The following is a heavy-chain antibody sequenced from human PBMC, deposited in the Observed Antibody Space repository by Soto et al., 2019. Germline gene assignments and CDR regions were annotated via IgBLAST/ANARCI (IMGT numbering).Heavy chain of an antibody. Sequence: GGSLRLSCAASGFTVSSNYMSWVRQAPGKGLEWVSVIYSGGSTYYADSVKGRFSITRDNSKNTLYLQMNSLRAEDTAVYYCARVQSGVDTAMVYYYYYYMDVWGKGTTVTVSS. CDR2: IYSGGST. J-gene: IGHJ6*03. CDR1: GFTVSSNY. CDR3: ARVQSGVDTAMVYYYYYYMDV. D-gene: IGHD5-18*01. V-gene: IGHV3-66*01.